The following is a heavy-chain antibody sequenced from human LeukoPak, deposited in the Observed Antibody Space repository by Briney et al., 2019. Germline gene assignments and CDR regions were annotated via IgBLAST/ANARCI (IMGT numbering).Heavy chain of an antibody. V-gene: IGHV4-4*02. D-gene: IGHD1-1*01. CDR3: ARRIMRGWNDESIY. Sequence: SGTLSLTCDVSGDSISGSNWWNWVRQPPGKGLEWIGGIYHSGSTNYNPSLKSRVTMSVDKSKNQFSLKLSSVTAADTAVYYCARRIMRGWNDESIYWGQGTLVTVSS. J-gene: IGHJ4*02. CDR2: IYHSGST. CDR1: GDSISGSNW.